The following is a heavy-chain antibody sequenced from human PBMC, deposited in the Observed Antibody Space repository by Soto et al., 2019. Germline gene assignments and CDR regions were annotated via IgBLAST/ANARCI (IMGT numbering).Heavy chain of an antibody. CDR2: ISAYNGNT. CDR1: GYTFTSYA. V-gene: IGHV1-18*01. J-gene: IGHJ4*02. CDR3: ARSGPPAGY. D-gene: IGHD3-10*01. Sequence: QVQLVQSGAEVKKPGASVKVSCKASGYTFTSYAISWVRQAPGQGLEWRGWISAYNGNTNYAQKLQGRVTMTTDTXXXXXXXXXXXXXXXXXXXYXCARSGPPAGYWGQGTLVTVSS.